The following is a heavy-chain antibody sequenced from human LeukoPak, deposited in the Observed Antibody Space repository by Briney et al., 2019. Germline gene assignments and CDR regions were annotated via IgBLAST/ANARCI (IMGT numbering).Heavy chain of an antibody. CDR2: ISSSSYT. J-gene: IGHJ4*02. D-gene: IGHD3-22*01. V-gene: IGHV3-11*06. CDR1: GFTFSDYY. Sequence: GGSLRLSCAASGFTFSDYYMSWIRQAPGKGLEWVSYISSSSYTNYADSVKGRFTISRDNAKNSLYLQMNSLRAEDTAVYYCARSGYYDSSGYYHFDYWGQGTLVTVSS. CDR3: ARSGYYDSSGYYHFDY.